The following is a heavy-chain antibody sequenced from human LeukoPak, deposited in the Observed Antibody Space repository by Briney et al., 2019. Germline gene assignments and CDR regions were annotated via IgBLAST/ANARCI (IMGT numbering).Heavy chain of an antibody. V-gene: IGHV4-34*01. CDR3: ARERSVRYYDFWSGPDY. CDR2: INHSGST. D-gene: IGHD3-3*01. Sequence: SETLSLTCAVYGGSFSGYYWSWIRQPPGKGLEWIGEINHSGSTNYNPSLKSRVTVSVDTSKNQFSLKLSSVTAADTAVYYCARERSVRYYDFWSGPDYWGQGTLVTVSS. CDR1: GGSFSGYY. J-gene: IGHJ4*02.